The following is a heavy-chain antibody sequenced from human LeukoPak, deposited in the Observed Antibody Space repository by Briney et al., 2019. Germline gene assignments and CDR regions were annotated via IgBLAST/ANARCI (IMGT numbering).Heavy chain of an antibody. CDR2: INHSGSA. CDR3: AKTRGTITDYYYYYMDV. J-gene: IGHJ6*03. CDR1: GGSFSGAY. V-gene: IGHV4-34*01. D-gene: IGHD1-14*01. Sequence: SETLSLTCAVYGGSFSGAYWSWIRQAPGKGLEWIGEINHSGSANYNPSLKSRVTISVDTSKNQFSLKLTSVTAADTAVYYCAKTRGTITDYYYYYMDVWGKGTTVTVSS.